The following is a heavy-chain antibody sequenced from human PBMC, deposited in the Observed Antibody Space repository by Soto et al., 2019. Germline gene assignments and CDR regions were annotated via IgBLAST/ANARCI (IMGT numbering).Heavy chain of an antibody. CDR2: INPSSGSR. Sequence: ASVKVSCKASGLTFPSDDIEWVRQTPGQGLEWMGRINPSSGSRSYAQNFQGRVTMTRDTSTSTVYMELSSLRSEDTAVYYCARDPYSGYVDYWGQGTLVNVSS. V-gene: IGHV1-46*03. D-gene: IGHD5-12*01. J-gene: IGHJ4*02. CDR3: ARDPYSGYVDY. CDR1: GLTFPSDD.